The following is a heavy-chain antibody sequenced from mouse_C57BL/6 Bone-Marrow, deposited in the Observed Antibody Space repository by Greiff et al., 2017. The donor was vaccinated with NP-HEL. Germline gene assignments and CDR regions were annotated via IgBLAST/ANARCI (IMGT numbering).Heavy chain of an antibody. CDR3: ARPPYYSNYVGFAY. CDR1: GFTFSDYG. Sequence: EVKVEESGGGLVKPGGSLKLSCAASGFTFSDYGMHWVRQAPEKGLEWVAYISSGSSTIYYADTVKGRFTISRDNAKNTLFLQMTSLRSEDTAMYYCARPPYYSNYVGFAYWGQGTLVTVSA. CDR2: ISSGSSTI. J-gene: IGHJ3*01. D-gene: IGHD2-5*01. V-gene: IGHV5-17*01.